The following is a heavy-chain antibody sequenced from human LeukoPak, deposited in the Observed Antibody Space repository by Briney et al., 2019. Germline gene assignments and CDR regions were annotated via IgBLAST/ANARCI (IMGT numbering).Heavy chain of an antibody. CDR2: INHSGST. J-gene: IGHJ4*02. CDR3: ASSGRGYSYGYRAVY. D-gene: IGHD5-18*01. Sequence: SETLSLTCAVYGGSFSGYYWSWIRKPPGKGLEWIGEINHSGSTNYNPSLKSRVTISVDTSKNQFSLKLSSVTAADTAVYYCASSGRGYSYGYRAVYWGQGTLVTVSS. CDR1: GGSFSGYY. V-gene: IGHV4-34*01.